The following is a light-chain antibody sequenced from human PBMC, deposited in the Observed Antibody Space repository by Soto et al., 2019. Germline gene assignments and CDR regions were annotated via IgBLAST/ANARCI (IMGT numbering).Light chain of an antibody. CDR2: AVS. J-gene: IGLJ1*01. Sequence: QSALTQPRSVSGSPGQSVTISCTRTSSYIGPYDHVAWYQQHPGKAPKLIIFAVSKRPSGVPDRFSGSKSGNTASLTISGLQAEDEDDYYCSSYAGNYIYVFATGTKVTVL. V-gene: IGLV2-11*01. CDR3: SSYAGNYIYV. CDR1: SSYIGPYDH.